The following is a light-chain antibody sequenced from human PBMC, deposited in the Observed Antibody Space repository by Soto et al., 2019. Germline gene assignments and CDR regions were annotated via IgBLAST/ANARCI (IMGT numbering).Light chain of an antibody. CDR3: QQLNNYPRT. J-gene: IGKJ1*01. CDR1: QGISSY. CDR2: VAS. V-gene: IGKV1-9*01. Sequence: DIQLTQSPSFLSASVGDRVTITCRASQGISSYLAWYQQKPGKAPKLLIYVASTLQSGVPSRFSGSGSGTEFTLTISSLQPEGFATYYCQQLNNYPRTFGQGTKVEIK.